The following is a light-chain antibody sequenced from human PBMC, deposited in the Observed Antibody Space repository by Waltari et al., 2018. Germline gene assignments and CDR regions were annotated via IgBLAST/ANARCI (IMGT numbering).Light chain of an antibody. CDR3: QQSFTTLWT. Sequence: DIQMTQSPSTLSASVGDRVTISCRAGQSISVYLNWYQQKHGEAPKLRIHGATTLENGFPTRFSGSGSGTDFTLTISTLQPEDFATYYCQQSFTTLWTFGQGTEVEIK. V-gene: IGKV1-39*01. J-gene: IGKJ1*01. CDR1: QSISVY. CDR2: GAT.